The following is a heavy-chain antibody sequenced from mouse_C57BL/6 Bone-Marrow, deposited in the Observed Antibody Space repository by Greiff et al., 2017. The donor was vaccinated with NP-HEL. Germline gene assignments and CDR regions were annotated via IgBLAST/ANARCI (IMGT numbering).Heavy chain of an antibody. Sequence: VQLQQPGAELVRPGSSVKLSCKASGYTFTSYWMHWVKQRPIQGLEWIGNIDPSDSETHYNQKFKDKATLTVDKSSSTAYMQLSSLTSEDSAVYYGARGWEPAWYFDVWGTGTTVTVSS. CDR2: IDPSDSET. J-gene: IGHJ1*03. CDR3: ARGWEPAWYFDV. CDR1: GYTFTSYW. D-gene: IGHD4-1*01. V-gene: IGHV1-52*01.